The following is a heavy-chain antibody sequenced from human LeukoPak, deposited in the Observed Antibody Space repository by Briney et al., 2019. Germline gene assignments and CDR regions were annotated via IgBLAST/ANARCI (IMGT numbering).Heavy chain of an antibody. CDR1: GFTFSSYG. CDR2: ISYDGSNK. J-gene: IGHJ4*02. Sequence: QTGGSLRLSCAASGFTFSSYGMHWVRQAPGKGLEWVAVISYDGSNKYYADSVKGRFTISGDNSKNTLYLQMNSLRAEDTAVYYCAKDLAAAAPSPYYFDYWGQGTLVTVSS. D-gene: IGHD6-13*01. CDR3: AKDLAAAAPSPYYFDY. V-gene: IGHV3-30*18.